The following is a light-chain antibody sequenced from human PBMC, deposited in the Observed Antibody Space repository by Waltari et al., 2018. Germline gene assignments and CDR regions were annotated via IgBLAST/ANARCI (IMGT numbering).Light chain of an antibody. CDR1: QSVSSN. CDR2: GAF. CDR3: QQYNNWPPFT. V-gene: IGKV3-15*01. J-gene: IGKJ3*01. Sequence: EIVMPQSQATLSVSPGERATLTCRASQSVSSNLAGYQQKPGQAPRLLIYGAFTRPTGSPPRFSGSGSGTEFTLTISSLQSEDFAVYYCQQYNNWPPFTFGPGTKVDGK.